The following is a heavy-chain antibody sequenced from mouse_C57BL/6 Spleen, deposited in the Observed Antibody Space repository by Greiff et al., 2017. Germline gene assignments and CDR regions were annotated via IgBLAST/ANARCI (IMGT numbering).Heavy chain of an antibody. Sequence: QVQLQQSGAELVKPGASVKLSCKASGYTFTSYWMHWVKQRPGQGLEWIGMIHPNSGSTNYNEKFKSKATLTVDKSSSTAYMQLSSLTSEDSAVYYCARLTDYDGAWFAYWGQGTLVTVSA. CDR3: ARLTDYDGAWFAY. D-gene: IGHD2-4*01. J-gene: IGHJ3*01. CDR1: GYTFTSYW. CDR2: IHPNSGST. V-gene: IGHV1-64*01.